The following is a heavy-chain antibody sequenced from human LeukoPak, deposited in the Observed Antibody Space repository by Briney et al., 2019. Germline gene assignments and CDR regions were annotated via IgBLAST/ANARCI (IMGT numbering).Heavy chain of an antibody. J-gene: IGHJ6*03. Sequence: PGASVKVSCKASGYTFTSYYMHWVRQAPGQGLEWMGIINPSGGSTSYAQKFQGRVTMTRDTSTSTVYMELSSLRSEDTAVYYCARDRGPMVRYFPYYYYYMDVWGKGTTVTIPS. CDR1: GYTFTSYY. V-gene: IGHV1-46*01. D-gene: IGHD3-10*01. CDR3: ARDRGPMVRYFPYYYYYMDV. CDR2: INPSGGST.